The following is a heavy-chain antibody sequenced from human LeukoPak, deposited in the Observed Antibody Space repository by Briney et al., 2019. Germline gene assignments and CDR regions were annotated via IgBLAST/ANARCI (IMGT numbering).Heavy chain of an antibody. CDR2: IRSDGSST. CDR3: TRRYGGHSGWAGYHDS. V-gene: IGHV3-64*01. CDR1: GFSFSAYI. D-gene: IGHD6-19*01. J-gene: IGHJ4*02. Sequence: GGSPRLSCVASGFSFSAYIMHWVRQDPGKGLEYCSAIRSDGSSTFYPNSVKGRFTISRDNSKSTLYMQMGRLRHEDTAVYYCTRRYGGHSGWAGYHDSWGQGTLVTVSS.